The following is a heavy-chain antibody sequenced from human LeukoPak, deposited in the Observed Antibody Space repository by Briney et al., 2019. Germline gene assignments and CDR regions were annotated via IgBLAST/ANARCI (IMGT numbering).Heavy chain of an antibody. Sequence: PSHTLSLTCPVYGRSFSGYYWSSIRQPPGNGRECIGEINHIGSTNYNPSRKGRVTTSVTTSKNQFSLKLSSVTAADTAVYYCARGWWGDHGIEGYYFDYWGQGTLVTVSS. CDR3: ARGWWGDHGIEGYYFDY. J-gene: IGHJ4*02. CDR2: INHIGST. D-gene: IGHD2-8*02. V-gene: IGHV4-34*01. CDR1: GRSFSGYY.